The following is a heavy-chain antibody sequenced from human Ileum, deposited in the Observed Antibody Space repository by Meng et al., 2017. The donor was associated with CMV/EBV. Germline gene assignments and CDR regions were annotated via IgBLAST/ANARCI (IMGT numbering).Heavy chain of an antibody. D-gene: IGHD3-22*01. J-gene: IGHJ4*02. CDR3: ASRHYYDSSGYYY. CDR1: GFTFSSYS. CDR2: ISSSSSTI. Sequence: LSLTCAASGFTFSSYSMNWVRQAPGKGLEWVSYISSSSSTIYYADSVKGRFTISRDNAKNSLYLQMNSLRAEDTAVYYCASRHYYDSSGYYYWGQGTLVTVSS. V-gene: IGHV3-48*04.